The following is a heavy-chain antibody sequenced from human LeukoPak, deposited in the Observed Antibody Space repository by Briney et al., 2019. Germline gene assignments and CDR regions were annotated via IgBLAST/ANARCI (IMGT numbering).Heavy chain of an antibody. D-gene: IGHD6-19*01. CDR2: ISSSSTYI. V-gene: IGHV3-21*01. Sequence: GGSLRLSCAASGFTFSSYSMNWVRQAPGKGLEWVSSISSSSTYIYYADSVKGRFTISRDNAKNSLYLQMNSLRGEDTAVYYCARESFSGWYDDDWGKGALVTVSS. CDR1: GFTFSSYS. CDR3: ARESFSGWYDDD. J-gene: IGHJ4*02.